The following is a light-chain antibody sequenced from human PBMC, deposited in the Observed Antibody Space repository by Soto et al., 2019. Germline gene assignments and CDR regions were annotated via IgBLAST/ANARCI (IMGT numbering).Light chain of an antibody. CDR1: QSVSSSY. V-gene: IGKV3-20*01. J-gene: IGKJ1*01. Sequence: EIVMTQSPATLSVSPGERATLSCRASQSVSSSYLAWYHQKPGQXPRLLIYGASSRATGIPDRFSGSGSGTDLTITISRLEPEDVEVYDCQQYGSSPRTFGQGTKVDNK. CDR2: GAS. CDR3: QQYGSSPRT.